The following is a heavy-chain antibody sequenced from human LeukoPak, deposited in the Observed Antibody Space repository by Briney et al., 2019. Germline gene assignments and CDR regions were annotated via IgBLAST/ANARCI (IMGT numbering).Heavy chain of an antibody. J-gene: IGHJ4*02. D-gene: IGHD3-22*01. CDR1: GGTFSSYA. Sequence: SVKVSCKASGGTFSSYAISWVRQAPGQGLEWMGRIIPIFGTANYAQKFQGRVTITRNTSISTAYMELSSLRSEDTAVYYCATWNYYDSSGHFDYWGQGTLVTVSS. CDR2: IIPIFGTA. V-gene: IGHV1-69*05. CDR3: ATWNYYDSSGHFDY.